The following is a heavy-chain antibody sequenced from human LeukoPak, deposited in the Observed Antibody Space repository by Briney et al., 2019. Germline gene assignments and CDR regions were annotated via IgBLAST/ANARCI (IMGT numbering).Heavy chain of an antibody. D-gene: IGHD2-2*01. Sequence: GGSLRLSCAASGFTFSDYYMSWIRQAPGKGLEWVSAISGSGGSTYYADSVKGRFTISRDNSKNTLYLQMNSLRAEDTAVYYCAKGYSIVVVPAAPPGDPWGQGTLVTVSS. J-gene: IGHJ5*02. CDR3: AKGYSIVVVPAAPPGDP. CDR2: ISGSGGST. CDR1: GFTFSDYY. V-gene: IGHV3-23*01.